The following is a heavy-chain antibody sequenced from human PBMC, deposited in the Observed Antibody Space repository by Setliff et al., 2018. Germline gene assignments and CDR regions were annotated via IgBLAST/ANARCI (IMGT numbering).Heavy chain of an antibody. J-gene: IGHJ4*02. D-gene: IGHD5-18*01. CDR2: IYYSGST. CDR3: ARGRGYSYVGITYYFDY. Sequence: SETLSLTCTVSGGSISSSSYYWGWIRQPPGKGLEWIGSIYYSGSTYYNPSLKSRVTISVDTSKNQFPLKLSSVTAADTAVYYCARGRGYSYVGITYYFDYWGQGTLVTVSS. CDR1: GGSISSSSYY. V-gene: IGHV4-39*06.